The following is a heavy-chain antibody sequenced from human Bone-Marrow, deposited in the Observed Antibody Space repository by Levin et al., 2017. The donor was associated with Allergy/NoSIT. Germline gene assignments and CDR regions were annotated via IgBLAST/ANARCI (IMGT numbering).Heavy chain of an antibody. J-gene: IGHJ4*02. CDR1: GGSLNDFY. Sequence: PGGSLRLSCTVSGGSLNDFYWGWIRQPPGKELEWIAYIYYNGRTKYNPSLESRATISLDTSKNHFSLTLSSLSAADTAVYYCARRAGNYPYFFDYWGPGTLVTVSS. V-gene: IGHV4-59*08. CDR3: ARRAGNYPYFFDY. CDR2: IYYNGRT. D-gene: IGHD1-7*01.